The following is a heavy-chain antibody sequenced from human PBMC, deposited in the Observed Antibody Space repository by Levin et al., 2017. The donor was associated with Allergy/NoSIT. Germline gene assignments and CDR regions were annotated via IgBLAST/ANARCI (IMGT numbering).Heavy chain of an antibody. Sequence: GGSLRLSCAASGFTFSSYAMHWVRQAPGKGLEYVSAISSNGGSTYYANSVKGRFTISRDNSKNTLYLQMGSLRAEDMAVYYCARVSRITIFGVVPESGLDYWGQGTLVTVSS. V-gene: IGHV3-64*01. CDR1: GFTFSSYA. D-gene: IGHD3-3*01. J-gene: IGHJ4*02. CDR2: ISSNGGST. CDR3: ARVSRITIFGVVPESGLDY.